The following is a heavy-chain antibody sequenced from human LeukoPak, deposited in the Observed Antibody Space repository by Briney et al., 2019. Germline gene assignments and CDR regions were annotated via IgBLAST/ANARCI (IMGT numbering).Heavy chain of an antibody. CDR2: IYYSGST. J-gene: IGHJ3*02. V-gene: IGHV4-39*01. CDR1: GGSISSSSYC. D-gene: IGHD2-21*02. CDR3: ARGGWGLWAFDI. Sequence: SETLSLTCTVSGGSISSSSYCWGWIRQPPGKGLEWIGSIYYSGSTYYNPSLKSRVTISVDTSKNQFSLKLSSVTAADTAVYYCARGGWGLWAFDIWGQGTMVTVSS.